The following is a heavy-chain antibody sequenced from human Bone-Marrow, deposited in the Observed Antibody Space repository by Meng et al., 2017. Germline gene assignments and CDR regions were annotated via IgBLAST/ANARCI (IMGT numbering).Heavy chain of an antibody. V-gene: IGHV4-34*01. Sequence: QVQIPQWGAGLLKPSETLSLTCSCYGGSFSGYYWSWIRQPPGKGLEWIGEINHSGSTNYNPSLKSRVTISVDTSKNQFSLKLSSVTAADTAVYYCARLAYDSSGYWFDYWGQGTLVTVSS. CDR1: GGSFSGYY. D-gene: IGHD3-22*01. CDR3: ARLAYDSSGYWFDY. J-gene: IGHJ4*02. CDR2: INHSGST.